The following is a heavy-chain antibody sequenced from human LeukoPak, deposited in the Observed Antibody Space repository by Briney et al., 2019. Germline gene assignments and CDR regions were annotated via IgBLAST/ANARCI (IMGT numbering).Heavy chain of an antibody. CDR2: ISYSGANS. V-gene: IGHV3-23*01. Sequence: PGGSLRPSCAASGFTFSGSAMSWVRQAPGEGLEWVSPISYSGANSYYTDSVRGRFTISRDNAKNSLYLQMNSLRAEDTAIYYCARDLRCSSTSCYNWFDPWGQGTLVTVSS. J-gene: IGHJ5*02. CDR1: GFTFSGSA. CDR3: ARDLRCSSTSCYNWFDP. D-gene: IGHD2-2*01.